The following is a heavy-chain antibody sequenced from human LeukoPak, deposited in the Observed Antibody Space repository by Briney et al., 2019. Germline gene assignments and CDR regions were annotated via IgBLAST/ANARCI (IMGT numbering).Heavy chain of an antibody. CDR1: GYTFTGYY. D-gene: IGHD3-9*01. Sequence: ASVKVSCKASGYTFTGYYMHWVRQAPGQGLEWMGIINPSGGSTSYAQKFQGRVTMTRDTSTSTVYMELSSLRSEDTAVYYCARRLYYDILTGYSRDYYGMDVWGQGTTVTVSS. CDR2: INPSGGST. V-gene: IGHV1-46*01. J-gene: IGHJ6*02. CDR3: ARRLYYDILTGYSRDYYGMDV.